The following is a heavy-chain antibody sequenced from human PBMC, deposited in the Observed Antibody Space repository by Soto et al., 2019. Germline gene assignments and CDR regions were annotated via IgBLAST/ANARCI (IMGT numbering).Heavy chain of an antibody. CDR1: GFTLSSYA. D-gene: IGHD5-18*01. Sequence: QVQLVESGGGVVQPGRSLRLSCAAAGFTLSSYAMHWVRQAPGKGLEWVAVISYDGSKKYYADSVKGRVTMSRDNSKNTLYLQMNTLRAKDTAVYYCASRRYSYGTGSNCFDPWGQGTLVTVSS. CDR3: ASRRYSYGTGSNCFDP. V-gene: IGHV3-30-3*01. J-gene: IGHJ5*01. CDR2: ISYDGSKK.